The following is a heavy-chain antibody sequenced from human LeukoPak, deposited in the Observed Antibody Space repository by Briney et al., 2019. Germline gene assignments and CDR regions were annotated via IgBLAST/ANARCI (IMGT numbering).Heavy chain of an antibody. CDR3: ARVRRFLEWLLSY. D-gene: IGHD3-3*01. J-gene: IGHJ4*02. Sequence: GASAKVSCKASGYTFTSYDINWVRQATGQGLEWMGWMNPNSGNTGYAQKFQGRVTMTRNTSISTAYMELSSLRSEDTAVYYCARVRRFLEWLLSYWGQGTLVTVSS. CDR1: GYTFTSYD. CDR2: MNPNSGNT. V-gene: IGHV1-8*01.